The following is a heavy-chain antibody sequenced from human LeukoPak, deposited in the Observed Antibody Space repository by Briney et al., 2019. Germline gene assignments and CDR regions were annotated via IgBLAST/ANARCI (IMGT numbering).Heavy chain of an antibody. Sequence: GGSLRLSCAASGFIFSRYAMGWVRQPPGEVLEWVSAISGIGGSTYYGDSVKGRFPSYRDNSKNTLYLQMNSLRAEDKAVYYCAKSGNSSGWYWGVPPLNYYYFCGMDVWGQGTTVTVSS. J-gene: IGHJ6*02. CDR3: AKSGNSSGWYWGVPPLNYYYFCGMDV. CDR1: GFIFSRYA. D-gene: IGHD6-19*01. CDR2: ISGIGGST. V-gene: IGHV3-23*01.